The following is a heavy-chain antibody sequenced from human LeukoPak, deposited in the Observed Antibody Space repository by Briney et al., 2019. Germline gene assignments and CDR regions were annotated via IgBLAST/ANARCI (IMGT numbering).Heavy chain of an antibody. CDR1: GHTFIGYN. CDR2: INPNFGGT. Sequence: GASVKVSCKASGHTFIGYNMHWVRQAPGQGLEWMGWINPNFGGTDYAQRFQGRVTMTTDTSTSTAYMELRSLRSDDTAVYYCARGWFGEQEYYYYMDVWGKGTTVTISS. D-gene: IGHD3-10*01. CDR3: ARGWFGEQEYYYYMDV. J-gene: IGHJ6*03. V-gene: IGHV1-2*02.